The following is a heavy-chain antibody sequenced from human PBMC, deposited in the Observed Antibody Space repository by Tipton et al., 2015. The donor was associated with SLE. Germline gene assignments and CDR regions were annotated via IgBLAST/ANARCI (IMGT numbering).Heavy chain of an antibody. Sequence: QSGAEVKKPGASVRVSCKASGYTFTSYFMHWVRQAPGQGLEWMGIMRPSDGSTNYAQKFQGRVTVTRDTSTSTVYMELSNVTSEDTAVYYCARERPHTFYFADWGQGTLVTVSS. V-gene: IGHV1-46*01. J-gene: IGHJ4*02. D-gene: IGHD5-18*01. CDR3: ARERPHTFYFAD. CDR2: MRPSDGST. CDR1: GYTFTSYF.